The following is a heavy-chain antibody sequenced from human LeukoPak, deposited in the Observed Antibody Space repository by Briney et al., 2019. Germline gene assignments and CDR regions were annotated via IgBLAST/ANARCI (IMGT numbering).Heavy chain of an antibody. D-gene: IGHD6-13*01. V-gene: IGHV3-23*01. CDR1: GFTFSSYA. J-gene: IGHJ4*02. CDR2: ISGSGGST. Sequence: GGSLRLSCAASGFTFSSYAMSWVRQAPGKGLEWVSAISGSGGSTYYADSVKGRFTISRDNSKNTLYLQMNSLRAENTAVYYCAKDIAAAGTFDYWGQGTLVTVSS. CDR3: AKDIAAAGTFDY.